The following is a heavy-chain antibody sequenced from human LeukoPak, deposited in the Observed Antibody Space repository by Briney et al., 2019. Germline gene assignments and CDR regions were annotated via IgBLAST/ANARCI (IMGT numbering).Heavy chain of an antibody. CDR3: ARDTAAAPAFDI. CDR2: IYSGGST. Sequence: GGSLRLSCAASGFTVSSNYMSWVRQAPGKGLEWVSVIYSGGSTYYADSVKGRFTISRDNSKNTLYLQMNSLRAEDTAVYYCARDTAAAPAFDIWGQGTMVTVSS. CDR1: GFTVSSNY. V-gene: IGHV3-66*01. J-gene: IGHJ3*02. D-gene: IGHD4-17*01.